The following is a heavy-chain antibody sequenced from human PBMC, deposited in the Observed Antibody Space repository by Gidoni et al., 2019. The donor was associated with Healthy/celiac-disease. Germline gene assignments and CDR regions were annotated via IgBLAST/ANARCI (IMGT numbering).Heavy chain of an antibody. J-gene: IGHJ4*02. CDR2: ISGSGGST. Sequence: EVQLLVSGLGLVQPGGSLRLSCAASGFPFSSYAMSWVRQAPGKGLEWVSAISGSGGSTYYADSVKGRFTIARDNSKNTLYLQRNSLRAEDTAVYYCAKDKCGGDCYLFDYWGQGTLVTVSS. CDR1: GFPFSSYA. D-gene: IGHD2-21*02. CDR3: AKDKCGGDCYLFDY. V-gene: IGHV3-23*01.